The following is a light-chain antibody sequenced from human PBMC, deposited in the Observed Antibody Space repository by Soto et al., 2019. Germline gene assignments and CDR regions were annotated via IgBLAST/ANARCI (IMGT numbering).Light chain of an antibody. Sequence: IVLTQSPATLSVSPGEKATLSCRASQSVSSNLAWYQQKPGQAPRLLMYGASTRATAIPARFSGSGSGTEFTLTISSLQSEDFAVYYCQQYNNWPLFGQGTKVDIK. CDR2: GAS. J-gene: IGKJ1*01. CDR1: QSVSSN. V-gene: IGKV3-15*01. CDR3: QQYNNWPL.